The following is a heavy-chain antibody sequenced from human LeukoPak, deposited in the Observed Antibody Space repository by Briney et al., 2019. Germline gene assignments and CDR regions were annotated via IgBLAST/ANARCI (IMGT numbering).Heavy chain of an antibody. CDR1: GGSFSGYY. CDR3: TRHPYYYDSSGSMLDAFDI. D-gene: IGHD3-22*01. V-gene: IGHV4-59*01. Sequence: SETLSLTCAVYGGSFSGYYWSWIRQPPGKGLEWIGYIYYSGTTNYNPSLKSRVTISVDTSKNQFSLKLSSVTAADTAVYYCTRHPYYYDSSGSMLDAFDIWGQGTMVTVSP. J-gene: IGHJ3*02. CDR2: IYYSGTT.